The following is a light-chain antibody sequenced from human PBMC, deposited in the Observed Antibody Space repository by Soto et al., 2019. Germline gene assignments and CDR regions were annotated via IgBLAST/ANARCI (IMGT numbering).Light chain of an antibody. V-gene: IGLV2-14*01. CDR3: SSYTSSSTLV. CDR1: SSDVGGYNY. Sequence: QSVLTQPASVSGSPGQSITISCTGTSSDVGGYNYVSWYQQHPGKAPKLMIYDVSHRPSGVSNRFSGSKSGNTASLTISGLHAEDEADYYCSSYTSSSTLVFGTGTKLTVL. J-gene: IGLJ1*01. CDR2: DVS.